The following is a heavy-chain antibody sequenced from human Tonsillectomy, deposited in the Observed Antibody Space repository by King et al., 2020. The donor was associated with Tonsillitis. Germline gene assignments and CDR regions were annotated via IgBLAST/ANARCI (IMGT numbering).Heavy chain of an antibody. CDR1: GFPFSSYS. CDR2: ISSSSSSSSYI. V-gene: IGHV3-21*01. J-gene: IGHJ6*02. Sequence: VQLVESGGGLVKPGGSLRLSCAASGFPFSSYSMNWVRQAPGKGLEWVSFISSSSSSSSYIYYADSVKGRFTISRDNAKNSLYLQMNSLRAEDTAVYYCARDRFYDNLTGYPNGMDVWGQGTTVTVSS. D-gene: IGHD3-9*01. CDR3: ARDRFYDNLTGYPNGMDV.